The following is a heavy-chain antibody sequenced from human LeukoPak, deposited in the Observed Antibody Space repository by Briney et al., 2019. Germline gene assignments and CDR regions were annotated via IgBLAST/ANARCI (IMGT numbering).Heavy chain of an antibody. Sequence: GGSLRLSCAASGFTFSNAWMSWVRQAPGKGLEWVGRIKSKTDGSTTDYAAAVKGRFTISRDDSKNTLYLQMNSLKTEDTAVYYCTTTYYYDSSGYYTRFDYWGQGTLVTVSS. CDR1: GFTFSNAW. D-gene: IGHD3-22*01. CDR2: IKSKTDGSTT. J-gene: IGHJ4*02. CDR3: TTTYYYDSSGYYTRFDY. V-gene: IGHV3-15*01.